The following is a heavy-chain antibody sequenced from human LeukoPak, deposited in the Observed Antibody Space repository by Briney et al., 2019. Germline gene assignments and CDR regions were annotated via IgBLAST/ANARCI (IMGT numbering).Heavy chain of an antibody. V-gene: IGHV3-23*01. CDR3: AKADPGYSSSWEAFDI. D-gene: IGHD6-13*01. CDR2: ISGSGGST. CDR1: GFTFSSYA. J-gene: IGHJ3*02. Sequence: GGSLRLSCAASGFTFSSYAMSWVRQAPGKGLEWVSAISGSGGSTYYADSVKGRFTISRDNSKNTLYLQMNSLRAEDTAVYYCAKADPGYSSSWEAFDIWGQGTMVTVSS.